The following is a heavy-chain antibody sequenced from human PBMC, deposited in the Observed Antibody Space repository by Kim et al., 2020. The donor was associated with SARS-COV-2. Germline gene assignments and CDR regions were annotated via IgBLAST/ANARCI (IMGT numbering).Heavy chain of an antibody. CDR3: ARDGYYDSSGYIQPKQGYFDY. J-gene: IGHJ4*02. Sequence: ASVKVSCKASGYTFTSYYMHWVRQAPGQGLEWMGIINPSGGSTSYAQKFQGRVTMTGDTSTSTVYMELSSLRSEDTAVYYCARDGYYDSSGYIQPKQGYFDYWGQGTLVTVSS. V-gene: IGHV1-46*01. D-gene: IGHD3-22*01. CDR2: INPSGGST. CDR1: GYTFTSYY.